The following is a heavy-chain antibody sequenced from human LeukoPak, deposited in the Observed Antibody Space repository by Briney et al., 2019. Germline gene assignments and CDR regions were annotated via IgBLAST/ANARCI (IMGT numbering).Heavy chain of an antibody. CDR2: IRSKANGYAT. D-gene: IGHD2-15*01. J-gene: IGHJ4*02. Sequence: PGGSLRLSCAASGFTFSGSAMHWVRQASGKGLEWVGRIRSKANGYATAYAASVKGRFTISRDDSKNTAYLQMNSLKTEDTAVYYCTRRMGYCSGGSCYYFDYWGQGTLVTVSS. CDR1: GFTFSGSA. V-gene: IGHV3-73*01. CDR3: TRRMGYCSGGSCYYFDY.